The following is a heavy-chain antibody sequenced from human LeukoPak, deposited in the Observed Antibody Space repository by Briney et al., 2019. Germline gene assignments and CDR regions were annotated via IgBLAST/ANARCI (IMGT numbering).Heavy chain of an antibody. CDR2: IKQDGSEK. V-gene: IGHV3-7*01. D-gene: IGHD2-2*01. J-gene: IGHJ4*02. CDR3: ARLGNDIVVVLAAYYFDY. CDR1: GFTFSSYW. Sequence: GGSLRLSCATSGFTFSSYWMSWVRQAPGKGLEWVANIKQDGSEKYYVDSVKGRFTISRDNAKNSLYLQMNSLRAEDTAVYYCARLGNDIVVVLAAYYFDYWGQGTLVTVSS.